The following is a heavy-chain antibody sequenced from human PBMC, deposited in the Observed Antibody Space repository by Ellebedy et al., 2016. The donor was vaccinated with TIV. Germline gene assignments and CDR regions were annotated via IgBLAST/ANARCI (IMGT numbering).Heavy chain of an antibody. V-gene: IGHV3-66*02. CDR1: GFSVADSN. CDR2: LYRGGDT. D-gene: IGHD5-24*01. J-gene: IGHJ3*02. CDR3: ARVTRDVLYNIGGAFDI. Sequence: PGGSLRLSCAASGFSVADSNMTWVRQAPGKGLEWVSTLYRGGDTYYADSVKDRFTISRDNSKSTLYLQMRSLRTEDTAVYYCARVTRDVLYNIGGAFDIWGHGTMVTVS.